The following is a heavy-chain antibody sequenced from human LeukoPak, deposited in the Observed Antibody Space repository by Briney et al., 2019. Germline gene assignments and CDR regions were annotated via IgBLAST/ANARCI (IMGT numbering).Heavy chain of an antibody. J-gene: IGHJ4*02. CDR2: INPNSGGT. CDR3: ARVLVAASPDDY. D-gene: IGHD2-15*01. V-gene: IGHV1-2*02. Sequence: ASVTVSCKASGYTFTGYYMHWVRQAPEQGLEWMGWINPNSGGTNYAQKFQGRVTMTRDTSISTAYMELSRLRSDDTAVYYCARVLVAASPDDYWGQGTLVTVSS. CDR1: GYTFTGYY.